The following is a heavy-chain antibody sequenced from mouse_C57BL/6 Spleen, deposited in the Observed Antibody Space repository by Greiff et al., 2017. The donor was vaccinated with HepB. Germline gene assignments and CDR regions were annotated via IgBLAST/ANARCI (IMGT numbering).Heavy chain of an antibody. CDR2: IHPNSGST. D-gene: IGHD3-2*02. Sequence: QVQLQQPGAELVKPGASVKLSCKASGYTFTSYWMHWVKQRPGQGLEWIGMIHPNSGSTNYNEKFKSKATLTVDKSSSTAYMQLSSLTSEDSAVYDCASTAQATSYAKDYWGQGTSVTVSS. V-gene: IGHV1-64*01. CDR1: GYTFTSYW. CDR3: ASTAQATSYAKDY. J-gene: IGHJ4*01.